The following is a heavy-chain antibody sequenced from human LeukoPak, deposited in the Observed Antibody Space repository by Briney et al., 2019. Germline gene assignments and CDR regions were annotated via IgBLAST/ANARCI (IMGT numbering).Heavy chain of an antibody. CDR1: GFIFDNYA. Sequence: GGSLRLSCAASGFIFDNYAMSWVRQAAGKGLEWVSTISGGGDSTYYADSVKGRFTISRDNSKNTLYLQMNSLRAEDTAVYYCAKLKAFSNFDYWGQGTLVTVSS. CDR3: AKLKAFSNFDY. CDR2: ISGGGDST. D-gene: IGHD2/OR15-2a*01. V-gene: IGHV3-23*01. J-gene: IGHJ4*02.